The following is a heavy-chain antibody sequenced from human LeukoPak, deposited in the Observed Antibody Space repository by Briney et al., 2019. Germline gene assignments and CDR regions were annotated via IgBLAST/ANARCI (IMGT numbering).Heavy chain of an antibody. Sequence: GGSLRLSCAASGFTVSSNYMSWVRQAPGKGLEWVSVIYSGGSTYYADSVKGRFTISRHNSKNTLYLQMNSLRAEDTAVYYCARLDYSNYYYYYGMDVWGQGTTVTVSS. CDR1: GFTVSSNY. D-gene: IGHD4-4*01. J-gene: IGHJ6*02. V-gene: IGHV3-53*04. CDR3: ARLDYSNYYYYYGMDV. CDR2: IYSGGST.